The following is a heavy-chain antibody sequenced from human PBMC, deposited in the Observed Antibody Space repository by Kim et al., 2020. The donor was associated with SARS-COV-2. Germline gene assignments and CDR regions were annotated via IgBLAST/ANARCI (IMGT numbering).Heavy chain of an antibody. D-gene: IGHD6-19*01. CDR2: ISWNSGSI. J-gene: IGHJ4*02. V-gene: IGHV3-9*01. Sequence: GGSLRLSCAASGFTFGDYVMHWVRQAPGQGLEWVSGISWNSGSIGYADSVKGRFTISRDNAKNSLYLQMNSLRAEDTALYYCAKDIGSSGWYGPGYWGQGTLVTVSS. CDR1: GFTFGDYV. CDR3: AKDIGSSGWYGPGY.